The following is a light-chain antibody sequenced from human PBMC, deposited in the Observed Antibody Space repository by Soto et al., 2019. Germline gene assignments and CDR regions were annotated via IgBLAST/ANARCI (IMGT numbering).Light chain of an antibody. CDR1: QTVSSN. J-gene: IGKJ1*01. Sequence: EIVMTQSPATLSVSPGERATLSCRASQTVSSNLAWYQQKPGQAPRLLIYGASTRATGLPARFSGSGSGTEFTLTISSLQSEDFAVYYCKQYNNWPLTFGQGTKVDIK. CDR2: GAS. V-gene: IGKV3-15*01. CDR3: KQYNNWPLT.